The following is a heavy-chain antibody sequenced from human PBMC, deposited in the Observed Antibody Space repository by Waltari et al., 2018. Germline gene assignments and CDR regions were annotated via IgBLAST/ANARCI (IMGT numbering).Heavy chain of an antibody. CDR3: ARAPELYYFDY. CDR1: GYSFPSNW. V-gene: IGHV5-51*01. Sequence: EVQLVQSGAEVKKPGESLKISCKGSGYSFPSNWIGWVRQMPGKGLEWMGIIYPSDSDTRYSPSFQGQVTISADKSINTAYLQWSSLKASDTAIYYCARAPELYYFDYWGQGTLVTVSS. CDR2: IYPSDSDT. J-gene: IGHJ4*02. D-gene: IGHD1-7*01.